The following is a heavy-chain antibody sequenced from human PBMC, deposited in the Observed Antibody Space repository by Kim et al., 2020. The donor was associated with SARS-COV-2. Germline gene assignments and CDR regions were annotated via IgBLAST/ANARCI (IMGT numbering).Heavy chain of an antibody. J-gene: IGHJ4*02. V-gene: IGHV3-7*01. D-gene: IGHD4-17*01. Sequence: VDPWKDRITISRDNAKNSLYLQMNSLRAEDTAVYYCASRDYGDYFLFDYWGQGTLVTVSS. CDR3: ASRDYGDYFLFDY.